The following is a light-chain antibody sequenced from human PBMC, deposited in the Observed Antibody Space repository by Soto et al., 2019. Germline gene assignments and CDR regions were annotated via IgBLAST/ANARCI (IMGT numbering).Light chain of an antibody. CDR3: SSYTSSSTLYV. J-gene: IGLJ1*01. Sequence: QSVLTQPASVSGSPGQSITISCTGTSNDVGGYNLVSWYQQHPGKAPKLIIYEVTKRPSGVSNRFSGSKSGNTASLTISGLQAEDEADYYCSSYTSSSTLYVFGTGTKVTVL. CDR2: EVT. V-gene: IGLV2-14*02. CDR1: SNDVGGYNL.